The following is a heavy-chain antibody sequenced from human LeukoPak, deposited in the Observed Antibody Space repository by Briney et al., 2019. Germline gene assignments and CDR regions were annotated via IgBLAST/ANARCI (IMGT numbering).Heavy chain of an antibody. CDR2: ITWNSGSI. Sequence: GGSLRLSCAASGFTFSSYAMSWVRQAPGKGLEWVSGITWNSGSIGYADSVKGRFTISRDNAKNSLYLQMNSLRAEDTALYYCAKMSMGYCSSTNCYRAYFDYWGQGTLVTVSS. V-gene: IGHV3-9*01. D-gene: IGHD2-2*02. CDR1: GFTFSSYA. CDR3: AKMSMGYCSSTNCYRAYFDY. J-gene: IGHJ4*02.